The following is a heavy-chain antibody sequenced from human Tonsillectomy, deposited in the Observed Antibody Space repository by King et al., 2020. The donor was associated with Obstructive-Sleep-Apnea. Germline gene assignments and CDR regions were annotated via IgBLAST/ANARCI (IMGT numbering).Heavy chain of an antibody. V-gene: IGHV4-39*07. CDR3: ARENMVIVTTSDGFDI. J-gene: IGHJ3*02. Sequence: QLQESGPGLVKASETLSLTCTVSGGSISSSSYYWGWIRQPPGKGLEWIGSIDSSGSTYYNPSLKSRVTISLDTSKNRFSLKLTSVTAADTAVYYCARENMVIVTTSDGFDIWGQGTLVTVSS. CDR2: IDSSGST. CDR1: GGSISSSSYY. D-gene: IGHD2/OR15-2a*01.